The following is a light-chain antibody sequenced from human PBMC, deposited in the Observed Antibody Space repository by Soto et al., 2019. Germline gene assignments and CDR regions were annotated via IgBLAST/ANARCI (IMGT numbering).Light chain of an antibody. J-gene: IGKJ2*01. CDR1: QSISSW. CDR2: KAS. CDR3: NQYMSYNP. Sequence: DIQMTQSPSTLSASVGDRVTITCRASQSISSWLAWYQQKPGKAPKLLIYKASNLESGVPSRFSGSGSGTEFPLTTGSLQPDDFEPYSSNQYMSYNPFGQGPKL. V-gene: IGKV1-5*03.